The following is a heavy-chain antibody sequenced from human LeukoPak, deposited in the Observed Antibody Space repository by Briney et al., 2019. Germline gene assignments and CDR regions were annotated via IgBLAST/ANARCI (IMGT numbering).Heavy chain of an antibody. CDR1: GYTFTSYY. V-gene: IGHV1-46*01. CDR2: INPSGGST. Sequence: ASVKVSCKASGYTFTSYYMHWVRQAPGQGLEWMGIINPSGGSTSYAQKFQGRVTMTRDTSTSTVYMELSSVTAADTAVYYCATSYSSSWFFFDYWGQGTLVTVSS. D-gene: IGHD6-13*01. CDR3: ATSYSSSWFFFDY. J-gene: IGHJ4*02.